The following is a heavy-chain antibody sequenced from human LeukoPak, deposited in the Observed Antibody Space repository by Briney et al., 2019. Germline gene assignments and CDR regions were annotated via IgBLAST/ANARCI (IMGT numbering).Heavy chain of an antibody. D-gene: IGHD2-21*01. V-gene: IGHV1-8*01. Sequence: ASVKVSCKASGYMFTSYDINWVRQATGQGLEWMGWMNPNSGNTGFGQKFQGRVTMTRDTSISTAYMELSSLRSEDTAVYYCARLDLFQFTPTPQDYWGQGTLVTVSS. CDR1: GYMFTSYD. CDR3: ARLDLFQFTPTPQDY. CDR2: MNPNSGNT. J-gene: IGHJ4*02.